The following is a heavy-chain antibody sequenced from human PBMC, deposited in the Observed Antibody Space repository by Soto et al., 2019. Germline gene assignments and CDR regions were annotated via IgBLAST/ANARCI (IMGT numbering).Heavy chain of an antibody. J-gene: IGHJ3*02. Sequence: SCKAPGDTFTSYYLNWVRQAPGQGLEWVAVISYDGSNKYYADSVKGRFTISRDNSKNTLYLQMNSLRAEDTAVYYCAREAYSGYDFDAFDIWGQGTMVTVSS. CDR3: AREAYSGYDFDAFDI. CDR2: ISYDGSNK. D-gene: IGHD5-12*01. V-gene: IGHV3-30-3*01. CDR1: GDTFTSYY.